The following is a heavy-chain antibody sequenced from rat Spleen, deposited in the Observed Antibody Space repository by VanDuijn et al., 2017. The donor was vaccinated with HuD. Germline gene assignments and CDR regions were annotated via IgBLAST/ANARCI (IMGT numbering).Heavy chain of an antibody. CDR1: GDSISSNF. D-gene: IGHD5-1*01. V-gene: IGHV3-1*01. CDR2: ISYRGST. CDR3: TTDRPGALMDA. J-gene: IGHJ4*01. Sequence: EVQLQESGPGLVKPSQSLSLTCSVTGDSISSNFWGWIRKFPGNKVEWMGYISYRGSTSYNPSLKSRISITRDTSKNQFFLQLNSVTTEDTATYYCTTDRPGALMDAWGQGVSVTVSS.